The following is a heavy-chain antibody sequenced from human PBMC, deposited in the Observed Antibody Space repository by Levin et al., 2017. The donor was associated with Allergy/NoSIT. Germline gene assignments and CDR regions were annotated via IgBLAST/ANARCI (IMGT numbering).Heavy chain of an antibody. J-gene: IGHJ4*02. D-gene: IGHD6-13*01. CDR3: AKLISSSWYDY. CDR1: GFTFSSYA. CDR2: ISGSGGST. V-gene: IGHV3-23*01. Sequence: GESLKISCAASGFTFSSYAMSWVRQAPGKGLEWVSAISGSGGSTYYADSVKGRFTISRDNSKNTLYLQMNSLRAEDTAVYYCAKLISSSWYDYWGQGTLVTVSS.